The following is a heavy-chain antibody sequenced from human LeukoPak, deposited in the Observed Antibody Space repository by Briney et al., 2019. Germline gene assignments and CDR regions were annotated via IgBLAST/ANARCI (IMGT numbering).Heavy chain of an antibody. J-gene: IGHJ4*02. D-gene: IGHD2-15*01. CDR1: GYTFTGYY. Sequence: ASVKVSCKASGYTFTGYYMHWVRQAPGQGLEWMGWINSGNGNTKYSLQFQGRVAISRDTSASTAYMDLSSLRSDDTALYYCAREWLSSGDSHYSHWGQGTLVTVSS. V-gene: IGHV1-3*01. CDR3: AREWLSSGDSHYSH. CDR2: INSGNGNT.